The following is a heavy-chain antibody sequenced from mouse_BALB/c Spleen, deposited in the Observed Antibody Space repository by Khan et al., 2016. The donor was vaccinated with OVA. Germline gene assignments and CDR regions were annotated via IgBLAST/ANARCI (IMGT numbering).Heavy chain of an antibody. J-gene: IGHJ3*01. Sequence: QIQLVQSGAELARPGASVKMSCKASGYTFTSYTIHWIKKRPGQGLEWIGYINPSNGYPNYNQKFKDKATLTTDKSSTTAYLQLSSLTSDDSAVYNCVRDGAYHRNDGWFAYWGQGTLVTVSA. CDR1: GYTFTSYT. V-gene: IGHV1-4*01. CDR2: INPSNGYP. D-gene: IGHD2-14*01. CDR3: VRDGAYHRNDGWFAY.